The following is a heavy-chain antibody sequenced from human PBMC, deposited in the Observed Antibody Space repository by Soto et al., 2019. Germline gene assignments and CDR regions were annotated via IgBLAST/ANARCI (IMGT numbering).Heavy chain of an antibody. CDR3: ATDFSGWYGSSEYGF. CDR1: GFTFSSSG. CDR2: ISYDGGNK. J-gene: IGHJ4*02. Sequence: QVQLVESGGGVVQPGRSLRLSCAASGFTFSSSGIHWVRQAPGKGLEWVAVISYDGGNKYYVDSVKGRFTISRDNSKNTLYLKMNSLRAEDTAVYYCATDFSGWYGSSEYGFWGQGTLVTVSS. V-gene: IGHV3-30*03. D-gene: IGHD6-19*01.